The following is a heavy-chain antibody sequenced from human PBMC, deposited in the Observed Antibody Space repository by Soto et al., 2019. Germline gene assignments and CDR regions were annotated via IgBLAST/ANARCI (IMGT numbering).Heavy chain of an antibody. D-gene: IGHD5-18*01. CDR2: ISYDGSNK. J-gene: IGHJ6*02. Sequence: GGSLRLSCAASGFTFSSYGMHWVRQAPGKGLEWVAVISYDGSNKYYADSVKGRFTISRDNSKNTLYLQMNSLRAEDTAVYYCEKNIWGQLLKYFYYGMDVWGQGTTVTVSS. CDR1: GFTFSSYG. CDR3: EKNIWGQLLKYFYYGMDV. V-gene: IGHV3-30*18.